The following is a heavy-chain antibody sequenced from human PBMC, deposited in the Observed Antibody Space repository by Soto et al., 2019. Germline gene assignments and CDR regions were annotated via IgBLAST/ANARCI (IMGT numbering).Heavy chain of an antibody. J-gene: IGHJ6*02. Sequence: GGSLRLSCAASGFTFRAFGMHWVRQAPGKGLEWVAVMSYDGSSKYYADSVKGRFTISRDNSRNTLYLQMNSLRAEDTAVYYCAKDGFVYISYYYGMDVWGQGTTVTVS. V-gene: IGHV3-30*18. CDR2: MSYDGSSK. CDR1: GFTFRAFG. CDR3: AKDGFVYISYYYGMDV. D-gene: IGHD3-16*01.